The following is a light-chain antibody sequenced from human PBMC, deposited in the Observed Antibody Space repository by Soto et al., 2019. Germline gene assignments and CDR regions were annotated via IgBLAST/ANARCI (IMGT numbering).Light chain of an antibody. V-gene: IGKV3-20*01. J-gene: IGKJ1*01. CDR2: AAS. CDR1: QSVSSSY. CDR3: QQYGSSPRT. Sequence: EIVLTQSPGTLSLSPGERATLSCRASQSVSSSYLGWYQQKPGQAPRPLIYAASSRATGIPDRFSGSGSGTDFTLTISRLEPEDFAVYYCQQYGSSPRTFGQGTKVDI.